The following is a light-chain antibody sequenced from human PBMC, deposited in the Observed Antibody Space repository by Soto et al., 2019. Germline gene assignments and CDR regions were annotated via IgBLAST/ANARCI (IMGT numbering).Light chain of an antibody. V-gene: IGLV2-14*01. CDR3: YSRVDATTGV. J-gene: IGLJ2*01. CDR1: STDVGANNY. Sequence: QSVLTQPASVAGSPGQSITISCTGTSTDVGANNYVSWYQQHPGRAPKVMIYEVTNRPSGVSSRFSGSKSGNTASLTISGLPAEDEADYYCYSRVDATTGVFGGGTKLTVL. CDR2: EVT.